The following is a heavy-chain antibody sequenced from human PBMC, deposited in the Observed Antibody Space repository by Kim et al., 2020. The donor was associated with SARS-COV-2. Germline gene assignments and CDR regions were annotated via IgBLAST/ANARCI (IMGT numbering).Heavy chain of an antibody. Sequence: SVKVSCKASGGTFSSYAISWVRQAPGQGLEWMGGIIPIFGTANYAQKFQGRVTITADESTSTAYMELSSLRSEDTAVYYCATSTTHSGWHDYWGQGTLVTVSS. CDR2: IIPIFGTA. CDR1: GGTFSSYA. D-gene: IGHD6-19*01. J-gene: IGHJ4*02. CDR3: ATSTTHSGWHDY. V-gene: IGHV1-69*13.